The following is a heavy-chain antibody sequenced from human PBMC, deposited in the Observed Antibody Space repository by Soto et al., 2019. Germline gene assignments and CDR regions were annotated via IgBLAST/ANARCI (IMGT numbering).Heavy chain of an antibody. J-gene: IGHJ6*03. CDR1: GYTFTSYY. Sequence: QVQLVQSGAEVKKPGASVKVSCKASGYTFTSYYMHWVRQAPGQGLEWMGIINPSGGSTSYAQKFQGGVTMTRDTSTSTVYMELSSLRSEDTAVYYCARQRYCTNGVCYYYYYMDVWGKGTTVTVSS. V-gene: IGHV1-46*03. CDR3: ARQRYCTNGVCYYYYYMDV. CDR2: INPSGGST. D-gene: IGHD2-8*01.